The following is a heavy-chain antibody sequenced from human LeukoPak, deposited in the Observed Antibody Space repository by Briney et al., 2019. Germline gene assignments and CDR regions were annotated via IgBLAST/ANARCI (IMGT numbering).Heavy chain of an antibody. J-gene: IGHJ3*02. CDR1: GFTFSSYA. CDR3: AKDITNYYDSSGYDAFDI. Sequence: PGGSLRLSCAASGFTFSSYAMSWVRQAPGKGLEWVSAISGSGGSTYYADSVKGRFTISRDNSKNTLYLQMSSLRAEDTAVYYCAKDITNYYDSSGYDAFDIWGQGTMVTVSS. CDR2: ISGSGGST. V-gene: IGHV3-23*01. D-gene: IGHD3-22*01.